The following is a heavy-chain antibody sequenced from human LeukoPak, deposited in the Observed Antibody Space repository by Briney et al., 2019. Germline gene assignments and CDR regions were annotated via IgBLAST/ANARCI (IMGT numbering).Heavy chain of an antibody. V-gene: IGHV3-7*01. CDR1: GFTFSSYW. J-gene: IGHJ4*02. CDR2: IKQDGSEK. Sequence: GGSLRLSCAASGFTFSSYWMSWVRQAPGKGLEWVANIKQDGSEKYYVDSVKGRFTISRDNAKNSLYLQMNSLRAEDTAVYYCARSRGRFGEFNFDYWGQGTLVTVSS. CDR3: ARSRGRFGEFNFDY. D-gene: IGHD3-10*01.